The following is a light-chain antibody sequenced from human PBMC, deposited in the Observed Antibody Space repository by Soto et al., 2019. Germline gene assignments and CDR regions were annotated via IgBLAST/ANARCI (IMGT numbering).Light chain of an antibody. CDR3: QNYNSTPLT. CDR1: QGISNY. Sequence: DIQMTQSPSSLSASVGDRVTITCRASQGISNYLAWYQQKPGKVPKLLIYATSTLHSGVPSRFSGSRSGTDFTLTISSLQPEDVATYYCQNYNSTPLTCGGGTRMEIK. CDR2: ATS. V-gene: IGKV1-27*01. J-gene: IGKJ4*01.